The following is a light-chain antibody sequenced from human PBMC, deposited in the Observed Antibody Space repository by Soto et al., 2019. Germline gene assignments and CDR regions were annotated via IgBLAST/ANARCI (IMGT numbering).Light chain of an antibody. CDR3: QQYYSTWT. CDR1: QSVLYNYNNKNY. CDR2: WAS. J-gene: IGKJ1*01. Sequence: DIVMTQSPDSLAVSLGKGATINCKSSQSVLYNYNNKNYLAWYQHKPGQPPKLLLYWASTRESGVPDRFSGSGSETDFTLTISSLQAEDVAVYYCQQYYSTWTFGQGTKVDIK. V-gene: IGKV4-1*01.